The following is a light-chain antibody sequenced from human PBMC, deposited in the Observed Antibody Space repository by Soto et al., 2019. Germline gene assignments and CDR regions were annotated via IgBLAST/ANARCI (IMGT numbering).Light chain of an antibody. CDR1: SSDIGDSNH. J-gene: IGLJ1*01. Sequence: QSALTQPASVSGSPGQSITISCTGTSSDIGDSNHVSWYQQHPGKAPELMIYDVASRPSGVSNRFSGSKSGNTASLTISGLKAEDEADYYCSSSASTSALYVFGTGTKLTVL. CDR2: DVA. V-gene: IGLV2-14*03. CDR3: SSSASTSALYV.